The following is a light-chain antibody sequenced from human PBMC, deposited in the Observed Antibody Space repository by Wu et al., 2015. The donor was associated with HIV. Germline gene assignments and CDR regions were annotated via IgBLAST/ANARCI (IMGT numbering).Light chain of an antibody. J-gene: IGKJ2*03. V-gene: IGKV1-33*01. CDR3: QQYGNLPPS. Sequence: DIQMTQSPSSLSASVGDRVTITCQASQDISNYLNWHQHKPEKAPKLLIYDASNLETGVPSRFSGSGSGTDFTLTISSLQSEDIATYYCQQYGNLPPSFGQGTKLEIK. CDR2: DAS. CDR1: QDISNY.